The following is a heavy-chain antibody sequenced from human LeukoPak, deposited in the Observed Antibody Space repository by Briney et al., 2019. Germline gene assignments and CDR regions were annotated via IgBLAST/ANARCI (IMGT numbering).Heavy chain of an antibody. CDR2: IIPILGIA. CDR3: ASPSHYYDSSGDYPFDY. CDR1: GGTFSSYA. D-gene: IGHD3-22*01. V-gene: IGHV1-69*04. J-gene: IGHJ4*02. Sequence: SVKVSCKASGGTFSSYAISWVRQAPGQGLEWMGRIIPILGIANYARKSQGRVTITADKSTSTAYMELSSLRSEDTAVYYCASPSHYYDSSGDYPFDYWGQGTLVTVSS.